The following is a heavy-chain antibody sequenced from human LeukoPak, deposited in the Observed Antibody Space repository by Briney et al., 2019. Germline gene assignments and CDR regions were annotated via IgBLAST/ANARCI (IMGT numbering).Heavy chain of an antibody. CDR2: IYYSGST. J-gene: IGHJ4*02. CDR3: ARSMYYYDSSVGLY. Sequence: SETLSLTCTVSGGSISSGGYHWSWIRQHPGKGLEWIGYIYYSGSTYYNPSLKSRVTISVDTSKNQFSLKLSSVTAADTAVYYCARSMYYYDSSVGLYWGQGTLVTVSS. D-gene: IGHD3-22*01. CDR1: GGSISSGGYH. V-gene: IGHV4-31*03.